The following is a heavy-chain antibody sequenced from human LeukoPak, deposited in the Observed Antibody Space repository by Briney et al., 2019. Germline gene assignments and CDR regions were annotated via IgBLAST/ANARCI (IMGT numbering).Heavy chain of an antibody. CDR2: INPNSGGT. V-gene: IGHV1-2*02. Sequence: ASVNVSCKASGYTFTGYYMHWVRQAPGQGLEWMGWINPNSGGTNYAQKFQGRVTMARDTSISTAYMELSRLRSDDTAVYYCARPHYYGSGSYGYWGQGTLVTVSS. CDR3: ARPHYYGSGSYGY. J-gene: IGHJ4*02. D-gene: IGHD3-10*01. CDR1: GYTFTGYY.